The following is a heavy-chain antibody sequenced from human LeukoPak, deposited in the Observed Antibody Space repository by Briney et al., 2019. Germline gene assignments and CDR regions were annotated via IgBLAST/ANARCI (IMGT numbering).Heavy chain of an antibody. Sequence: GGSLRLSSAASGFTFSSYWMHSVRPAPGEGLVWGSHICGDGSRTCNVDSVKGGFTLSRDNAKNTLYLQMNSLRAEDTAVYYCARGQSQRLVNWLDPWGQGTLVTVS. J-gene: IGHJ5*02. CDR1: GFTFSSYW. D-gene: IGHD6-13*01. V-gene: IGHV3-74*01. CDR3: ARGQSQRLVNWLDP. CDR2: ICGDGSRT.